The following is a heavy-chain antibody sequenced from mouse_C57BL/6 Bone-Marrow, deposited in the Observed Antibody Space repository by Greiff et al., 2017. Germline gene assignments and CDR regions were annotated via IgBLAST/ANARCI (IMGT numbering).Heavy chain of an antibody. CDR3: ARAGVRRDARDY. CDR2: INPSTGGT. V-gene: IGHV1-42*01. J-gene: IGHJ4*01. CDR1: GYSFTGYY. D-gene: IGHD2-14*01. Sequence: VQLKESGPELVKPGASVKISCKASGYSFTGYYMNWVKQSPEKSLEWIGEINPSTGGTTYNQKFKAKATLTVDKSSSPAYMQLKSLTSKDSAVYYCARAGVRRDARDYWGQGTTVTVSS.